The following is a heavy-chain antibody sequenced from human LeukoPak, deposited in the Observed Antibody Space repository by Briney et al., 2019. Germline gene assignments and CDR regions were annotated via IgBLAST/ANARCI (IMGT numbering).Heavy chain of an antibody. J-gene: IGHJ4*02. CDR1: GFTFSSYW. V-gene: IGHV3-74*01. Sequence: GGSLRLSCAASGFTFSSYWMHWVRQAPGKGLVWVSRINTGGSNTSYADSVKGRFTISRDNAKNSLYLQMNSLRAEDTAVYYCARDYYDSSGFWGQGTLVTVSS. CDR2: INTGGSNT. D-gene: IGHD3-22*01. CDR3: ARDYYDSSGF.